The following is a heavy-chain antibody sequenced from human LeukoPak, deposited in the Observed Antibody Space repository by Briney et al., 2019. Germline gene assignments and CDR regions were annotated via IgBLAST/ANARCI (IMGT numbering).Heavy chain of an antibody. Sequence: PGGSLRLSCAASGFSFSSYWMSWVRQAPGTGLEWVANIKEDGSEKNYVDSVKGRFTISRDNAKNSLYLQMNSLRAEDTAVYYCARKDSSPRTFDYWGQGTLVTVSS. V-gene: IGHV3-7*01. J-gene: IGHJ4*02. CDR3: ARKDSSPRTFDY. CDR1: GFSFSSYW. CDR2: IKEDGSEK. D-gene: IGHD3-22*01.